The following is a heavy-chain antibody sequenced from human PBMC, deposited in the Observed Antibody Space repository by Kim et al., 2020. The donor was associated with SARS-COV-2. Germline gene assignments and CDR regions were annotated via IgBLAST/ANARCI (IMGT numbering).Heavy chain of an antibody. CDR1: GFTFSNAW. V-gene: IGHV3-15*01. CDR3: TTDKNVLLWFGELFDP. Sequence: GGSLRLSCAASGFTFSNAWMSWVRQAPGKGLEWVGRIKSKTDGGTTDYAAPVKGRFTISRDDSKNTLYLQMNSLKTEDTAVYYCTTDKNVLLWFGELFDPWGQGTLVTVSS. CDR2: IKSKTDGGTT. J-gene: IGHJ5*02. D-gene: IGHD3-10*01.